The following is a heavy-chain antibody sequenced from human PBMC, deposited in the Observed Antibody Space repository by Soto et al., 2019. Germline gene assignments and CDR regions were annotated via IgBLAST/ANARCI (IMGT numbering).Heavy chain of an antibody. V-gene: IGHV1-24*01. Sequence: QVQLVQSGAEVKKPGASVKVSCKVSGYTLTELSMHWVRQAPGKGLEWMGGFDPEDGETIYAQKFQGRVTMTEDTSTDAAYMELSSLRPEAGAVYYCATETYIVVVTAMPATDYGMDVWGQGTTVTVSS. CDR1: GYTLTELS. J-gene: IGHJ6*02. CDR2: FDPEDGET. CDR3: ATETYIVVVTAMPATDYGMDV. D-gene: IGHD2-21*02.